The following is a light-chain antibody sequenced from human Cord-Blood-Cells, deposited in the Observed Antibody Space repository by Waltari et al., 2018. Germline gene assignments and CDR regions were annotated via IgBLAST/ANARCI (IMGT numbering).Light chain of an antibody. CDR2: DAS. V-gene: IGKV3-11*01. J-gene: IGKJ5*01. Sequence: EIVLTPSPDTLSLSPGERATLSCRASQRVSSYLAWYQQKPGQAPRLLIYDASNRATGIPARFSGSGSGTDFTLTISSLEPEDFAVYYCQQRSNWPPTCGQGTRLEIK. CDR1: QRVSSY. CDR3: QQRSNWPPT.